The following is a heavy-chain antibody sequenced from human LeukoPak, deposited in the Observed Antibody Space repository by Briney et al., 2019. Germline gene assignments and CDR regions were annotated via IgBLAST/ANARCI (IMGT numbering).Heavy chain of an antibody. CDR1: GDSVSSNSAT. CDR2: TYYRSKWYN. V-gene: IGHV6-1*01. Sequence: SQTLSLTFAISGDSVSSNSATWNWIRQSPSRGLEWLGRTYYRSKWYNDYAVSVKSRITINPDTSKNQFSLQLNSVTPEDTAVYYCASGGPYGDYANWFDPWGQGTLVTVSS. J-gene: IGHJ5*02. CDR3: ASGGPYGDYANWFDP. D-gene: IGHD4-17*01.